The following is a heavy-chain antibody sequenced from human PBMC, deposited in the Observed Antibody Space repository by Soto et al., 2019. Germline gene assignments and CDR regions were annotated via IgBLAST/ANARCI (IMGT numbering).Heavy chain of an antibody. V-gene: IGHV4-4*07. Sequence: LTCTVSGASISTYYWSWIRQPAGKGLEWIGRMYITGSTYYNPSLKSRVTMSVDTSKNQFSLKLSSVTAADTAVYYCARDGEYSRGWYSFDYWGQGTLVTVS. D-gene: IGHD6-19*01. CDR1: GASISTYY. CDR2: MYITGST. J-gene: IGHJ4*02. CDR3: ARDGEYSRGWYSFDY.